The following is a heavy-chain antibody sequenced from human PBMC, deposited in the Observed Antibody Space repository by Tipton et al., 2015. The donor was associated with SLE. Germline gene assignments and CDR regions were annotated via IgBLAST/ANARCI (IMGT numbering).Heavy chain of an antibody. CDR3: ARHLAVAGPINWFDP. J-gene: IGHJ5*02. Sequence: QVQLVQSGAEVKKPGASVKVSCKASGYTFTGYYMHWVRQAPGQGLEWMGRINPNSGGTNYAQKFQGRVTMTRDTSISTAYMELSRLRSDDTAVYYCARHLAVAGPINWFDPWGQGTLVTVSS. V-gene: IGHV1-2*06. CDR1: GYTFTGYY. CDR2: INPNSGGT. D-gene: IGHD6-19*01.